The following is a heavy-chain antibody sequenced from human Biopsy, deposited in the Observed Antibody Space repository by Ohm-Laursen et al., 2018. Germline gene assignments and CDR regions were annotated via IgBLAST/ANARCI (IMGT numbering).Heavy chain of an antibody. J-gene: IGHJ5*02. CDR3: ARTPRDSFWSGSYKRGLWFDP. V-gene: IGHV4-59*01. Sequence: TLSLTCSVSGVSIISYYWTWIRQPPGQGLEWIGHVYNGGITNSNPSLNSRVTISKDTSKNQFSLQVNSVTAADTAVYYCARTPRDSFWSGSYKRGLWFDPWGQGTLVIVSS. D-gene: IGHD3-3*01. CDR1: GVSIISYY. CDR2: VYNGGIT.